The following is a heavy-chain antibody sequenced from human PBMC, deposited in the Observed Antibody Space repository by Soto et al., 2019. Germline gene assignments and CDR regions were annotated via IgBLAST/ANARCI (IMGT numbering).Heavy chain of an antibody. CDR2: IYSGGST. CDR3: ARDGVGRPNYYYYMDV. V-gene: IGHV3-53*04. J-gene: IGHJ6*03. CDR1: GFTVSSNY. Sequence: GGSLRLSCAASGFTVSSNYMSWVRQAPGKGLEWVSVIYSGGSTYYADSVKGRFTISRHNSKNTLYLQMNSLRAEDTAVYYCARDGVGRPNYYYYMDVWGKGTKVTVSS. D-gene: IGHD3-10*01.